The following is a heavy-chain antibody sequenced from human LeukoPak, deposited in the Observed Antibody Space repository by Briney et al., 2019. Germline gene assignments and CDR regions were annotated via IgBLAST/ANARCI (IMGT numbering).Heavy chain of an antibody. CDR3: ARRASYYYYYMDV. Sequence: PSETLSLTCTVSGGSISSYYWSWIRQPPGKGLEWIGYIYYSGSTNYNPSLKSRVTISVDTSKNQFSLKLSSVTAADTAVYYCARRASYYYYYMDVWRKGTTVTVSS. J-gene: IGHJ6*03. V-gene: IGHV4-59*01. CDR1: GGSISSYY. CDR2: IYYSGST.